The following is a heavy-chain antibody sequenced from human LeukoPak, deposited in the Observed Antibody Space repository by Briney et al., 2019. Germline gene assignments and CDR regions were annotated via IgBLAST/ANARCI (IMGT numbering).Heavy chain of an antibody. CDR3: ARSGYYDSSAYHPGRFDP. D-gene: IGHD3-22*01. Sequence: GASVKVSCKASGFTFTSSAMQWVRQARGQRLEWIGWIVVGSGNTNYAQKFQERVTITRDMSTSTAYMELSSLRSEDTAVYYCARSGYYDSSAYHPGRFDPWGQGTLVTVSS. J-gene: IGHJ5*02. V-gene: IGHV1-58*02. CDR1: GFTFTSSA. CDR2: IVVGSGNT.